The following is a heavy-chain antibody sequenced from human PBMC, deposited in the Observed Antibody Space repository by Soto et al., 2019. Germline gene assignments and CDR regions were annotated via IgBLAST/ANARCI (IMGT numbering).Heavy chain of an antibody. CDR2: IYYRGNT. D-gene: IGHD3-9*01. V-gene: IGHV4-59*12. J-gene: IGHJ6*02. Sequence: SETLSLTCTVSGGSMSPYYWSWIRQPPGKGLEWIANIYYRGNTNYNPSFESRVTISIDTSKNQFSLKLNSMTAADTAVYYCARERYFDWVRGTTTYYYYYYGMDVWGQGTTVTVSS. CDR1: GGSMSPYY. CDR3: ARERYFDWVRGTTTYYYYYYGMDV.